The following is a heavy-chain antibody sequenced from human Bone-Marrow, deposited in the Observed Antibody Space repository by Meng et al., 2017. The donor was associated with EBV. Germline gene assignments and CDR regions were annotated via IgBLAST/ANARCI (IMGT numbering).Heavy chain of an antibody. CDR3: AIDRWELQKAFEY. CDR1: GGSISSNHW. J-gene: IGHJ4*02. D-gene: IGHD1-26*01. V-gene: IGHV4-4*03. CDR2: IYHSGST. Sequence: VQLQWWVPGQVQLPGTLSLTRSVSGGSISSNHWWSWVRQPPGQGLEWIGEIYHSGSTNFNPSLKSRVTLSLDNSKNQFSLKLSSVTAADTAVYYCAIDRWELQKAFEYWGQGTLVTVSS.